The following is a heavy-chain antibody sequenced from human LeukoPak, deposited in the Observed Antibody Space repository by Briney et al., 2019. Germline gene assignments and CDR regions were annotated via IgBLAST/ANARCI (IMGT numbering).Heavy chain of an antibody. J-gene: IGHJ4*02. V-gene: IGHV4-34*01. CDR2: INHSGST. Sequence: SETLSLTCAVYGGSFSGYYWSWIRQPPGKGLEWIGEINHSGSTNHNPSLKSRVTISVDTSKNQFSLKLSSVTAADTAVYYCATGYYDFWSGYYTLFGYWGQGTLVTVSS. CDR1: GGSFSGYY. CDR3: ATGYYDFWSGYYTLFGY. D-gene: IGHD3-3*01.